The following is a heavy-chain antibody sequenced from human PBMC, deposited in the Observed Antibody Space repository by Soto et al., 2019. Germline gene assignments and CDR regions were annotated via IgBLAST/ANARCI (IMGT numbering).Heavy chain of an antibody. CDR3: AKGWGDYYDSSGYYYMDY. V-gene: IGHV3-23*01. CDR2: ISGSGGST. D-gene: IGHD3-22*01. J-gene: IGHJ4*02. Sequence: EVQLLESGGGLVQPGGSLRLSCAASGFTFSSYAMSWVRQAPGTGLEWVSAISGSGGSTYYADSAKGRFTISRDNSKNTLYLQMNSLRAEDTAVYYWAKGWGDYYDSSGYYYMDYWGQGTLVTVSS. CDR1: GFTFSSYA.